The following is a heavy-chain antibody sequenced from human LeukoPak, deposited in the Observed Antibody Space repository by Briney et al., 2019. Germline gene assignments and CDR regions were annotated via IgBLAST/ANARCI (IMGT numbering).Heavy chain of an antibody. CDR1: GFTFSNAY. CDR2: IKPKTDGETT. V-gene: IGHV3-15*07. J-gene: IGHJ4*02. Sequence: GGSLRLSCAASGFTFSNAYMNWVRQAPGKGLEWVGRIKPKTDGETTEYAAPVKDRFSISREDSKSMMYLQMNSLKTEDTAVYYCTTDLMYYYDSSGYSYFDYWGQGTLVTVSS. CDR3: TTDLMYYYDSSGYSYFDY. D-gene: IGHD3-22*01.